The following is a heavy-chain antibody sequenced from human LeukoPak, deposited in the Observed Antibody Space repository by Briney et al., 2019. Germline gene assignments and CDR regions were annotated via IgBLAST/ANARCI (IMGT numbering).Heavy chain of an antibody. V-gene: IGHV3-33*01. D-gene: IGHD3-16*02. CDR3: ARGSLGELSSLGGFDY. CDR2: IWYDGSNK. J-gene: IGHJ4*02. CDR1: GFTFSSYG. Sequence: GGSLRPSCAASGFTFSSYGMHWVRQAPGKGLEWVAVIWYDGSNKYYADSVKGRFTISRDNSKNTLYLQMNSLRAEDTAVYYCARGSLGELSSLGGFDYWGQGTLVTVSS.